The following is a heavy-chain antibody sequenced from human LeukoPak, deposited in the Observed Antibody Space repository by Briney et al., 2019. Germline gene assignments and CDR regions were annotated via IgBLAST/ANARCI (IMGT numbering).Heavy chain of an antibody. J-gene: IGHJ6*02. CDR2: MSYDGRNK. V-gene: IGHV3-30*04. CDR3: ARDYQWLRAMDV. D-gene: IGHD6-19*01. Sequence: HGGSLTLSCAASGFTFSDYAMHWVRQAPGKGVEGVAVMSYDGRNKYYADSVKGGFTISRDNSKNKLYVQMNSLRVEDTAVYYCARDYQWLRAMDVWGQGTPVTVSS. CDR1: GFTFSDYA.